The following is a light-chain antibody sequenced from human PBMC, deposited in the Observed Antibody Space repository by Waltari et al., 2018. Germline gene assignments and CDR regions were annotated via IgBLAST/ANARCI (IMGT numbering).Light chain of an antibody. Sequence: DIVMTQSPDSLAVSLGGRATINRTSSRHVLDTSKNKNFLAWYQLKPGQSPRLLIYWASTRESGVPDRFSASVSGTDFTLTISSLQAEDVAIYSCQQYYAAPYTFGQGTKVEIK. CDR2: WAS. V-gene: IGKV4-1*01. CDR3: QQYYAAPYT. CDR1: RHVLDTSKNKNF. J-gene: IGKJ2*01.